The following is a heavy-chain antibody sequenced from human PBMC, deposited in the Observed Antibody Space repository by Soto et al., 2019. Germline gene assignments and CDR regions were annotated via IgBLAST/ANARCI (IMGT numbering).Heavy chain of an antibody. CDR3: ARDSYYDSSGYYWSHYYYYGMDV. CDR1: GYTFTGYY. J-gene: IGHJ6*02. CDR2: INPNSGGT. D-gene: IGHD3-22*01. V-gene: IGHV1-2*02. Sequence: ASVKVSCKASGYTFTGYYMHWVRQAPGQGLEWMGWINPNSGGTNYAQKFQGRVTMTRDTSISTAYMELSRLRSGDTAVYYCARDSYYDSSGYYWSHYYYYGMDVWGQGTTVTVSS.